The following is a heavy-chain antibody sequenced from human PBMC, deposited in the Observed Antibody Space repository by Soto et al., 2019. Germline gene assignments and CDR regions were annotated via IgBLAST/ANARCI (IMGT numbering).Heavy chain of an antibody. D-gene: IGHD3-10*01. CDR2: IYYSGST. CDR3: ARDKRTMVRGASYGMDV. V-gene: IGHV4-59*01. J-gene: IGHJ6*02. Sequence: SETLSLTCTVSGGSISGYYWSWIRQPPGKGLEWIGYIYYSGSTNYNPSLKSRVTISVDTSKNQFSLKLSSVTAADTAVYYCARDKRTMVRGASYGMDVWGQGTTVTVSS. CDR1: GGSISGYY.